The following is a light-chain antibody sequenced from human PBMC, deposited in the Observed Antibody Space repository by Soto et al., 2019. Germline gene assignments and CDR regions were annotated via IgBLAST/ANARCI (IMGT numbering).Light chain of an antibody. V-gene: IGKV3-20*01. J-gene: IGKJ1*01. CDR3: QQYGRSWT. CDR2: GAS. CDR1: QSVRSSY. Sequence: EIVLTQSPGTLSLSPGERVTLSCRASQSVRSSYLARYLQMPGQAPRLLIYGASKSATGIADRFSGRESGTDFPLTSSRLEPEEFAVYYCQQYGRSWTFGRGTKVESK.